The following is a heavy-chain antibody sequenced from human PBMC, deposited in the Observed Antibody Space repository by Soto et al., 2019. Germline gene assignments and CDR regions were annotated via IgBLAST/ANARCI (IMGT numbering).Heavy chain of an antibody. Sequence: SPSRGLEWLGRAYYRSRWQYDYATSVRSRITINPDTSKNQFSLQLSSVTPEDTAVYYCARDPPDFNSGFDSWGQGSLVTVS. J-gene: IGHJ4*02. CDR2: AYYRSRWQY. D-gene: IGHD1-26*01. CDR3: ARDPPDFNSGFDS. V-gene: IGHV6-1*01.